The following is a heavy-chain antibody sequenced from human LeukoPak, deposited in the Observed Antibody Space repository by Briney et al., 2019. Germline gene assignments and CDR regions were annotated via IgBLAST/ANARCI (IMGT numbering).Heavy chain of an antibody. J-gene: IGHJ5*02. CDR3: ARDRWDSSGYYYSWFDP. V-gene: IGHV4-4*07. CDR2: IYTSGST. D-gene: IGHD3-22*01. CDR1: GGSISSYY. Sequence: ETLSLTCTVSGGSISSYYWSWIRRPAGKGLEWIERIYTSGSTNYNPSLKIRVTISVDTSKNQFFLKLSSVTAADTAVYYCARDRWDSSGYYYSWFDPWGQGTLVTVSS.